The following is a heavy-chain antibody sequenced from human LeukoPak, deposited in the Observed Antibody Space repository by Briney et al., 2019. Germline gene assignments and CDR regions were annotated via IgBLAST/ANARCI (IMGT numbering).Heavy chain of an antibody. CDR2: IYSGGST. Sequence: GGSLRLSCVASGFTFSRYDMHWVRQAPGKGLEWVSVIYSGGSTYYADSVKGRFTISRDNSKTTLYLQMNSLRAEDTAVYYCARGGSRQPFDYWGQGTLVAVSS. CDR1: GFTFSRYD. V-gene: IGHV3-53*01. J-gene: IGHJ4*02. CDR3: ARGGSRQPFDY. D-gene: IGHD1-26*01.